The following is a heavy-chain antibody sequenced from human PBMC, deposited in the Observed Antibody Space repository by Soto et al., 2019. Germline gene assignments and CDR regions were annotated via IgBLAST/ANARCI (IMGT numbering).Heavy chain of an antibody. Sequence: ASVKVSCKASGYTFITYDINWVRQAAGQGLEWMGWMNPNNGNAGYAQKFQGRVTMTRNTSISTVYMELSSLRFDDTAVYFCARGHDFWSGYYSFNWFDPWGQGTLVTVSS. CDR3: ARGHDFWSGYYSFNWFDP. CDR1: GYTFITYD. V-gene: IGHV1-8*01. J-gene: IGHJ5*02. D-gene: IGHD3-3*01. CDR2: MNPNNGNA.